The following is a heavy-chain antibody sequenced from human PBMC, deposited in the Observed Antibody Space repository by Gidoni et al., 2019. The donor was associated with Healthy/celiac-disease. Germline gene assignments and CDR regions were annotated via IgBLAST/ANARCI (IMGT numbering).Heavy chain of an antibody. V-gene: IGHV1-3*01. J-gene: IGHJ6*02. CDR1: GYTFTSYA. Sequence: QVQLVQSGAEVKKPGASVKVSCKASGYTFTSYAMHWVRQAPGQRLEWMGWINAGNGNTKYSQKFQGRVTITRDTSASTAYMELSSLRSEDTAVYYCARDQREGGYVEEDGYYYYYYGMDVWGQGTTVTVSS. CDR2: INAGNGNT. D-gene: IGHD5-12*01. CDR3: ARDQREGGYVEEDGYYYYYYGMDV.